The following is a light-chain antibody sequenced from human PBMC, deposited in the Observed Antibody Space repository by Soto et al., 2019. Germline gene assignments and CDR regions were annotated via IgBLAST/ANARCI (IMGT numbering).Light chain of an antibody. CDR1: SSDVGHYDY. CDR2: EVS. Sequence: QSALTQPPSASGSPGQSVTISCTGTSSDVGHYDYVSWYKQHPGKAPKLMIYEVSKRPSGVPDRFSGSKFGYTASLTVSGFQGEDEGDYYCSSYGGSNNLVFGGGTKLTVL. CDR3: SSYGGSNNLV. V-gene: IGLV2-8*01. J-gene: IGLJ2*01.